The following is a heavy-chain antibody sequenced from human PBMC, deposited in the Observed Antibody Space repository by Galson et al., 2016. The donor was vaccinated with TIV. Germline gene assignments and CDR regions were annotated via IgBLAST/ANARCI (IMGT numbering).Heavy chain of an antibody. Sequence: SLRLSCAASGFTFIDYDINWVRQAPGKGLEWVSSISGSGLTTYYTDSVKGRFTISRDNSKNTLYLQMNSLKDEDTAVYYCAKGAAWDTSMGWLGFWFDYWGQGTPVTVSS. CDR3: AKGAAWDTSMGWLGFWFDY. D-gene: IGHD5-18*01. CDR1: GFTFIDYD. V-gene: IGHV3-23*01. J-gene: IGHJ4*02. CDR2: ISGSGLTT.